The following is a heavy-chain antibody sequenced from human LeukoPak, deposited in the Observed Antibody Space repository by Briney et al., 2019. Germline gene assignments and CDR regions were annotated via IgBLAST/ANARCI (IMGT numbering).Heavy chain of an antibody. CDR2: IRYDGSNK. CDR1: GFTFSSYG. CDR3: VRDGDIVVVITFDY. V-gene: IGHV3-30*02. J-gene: IGHJ4*02. D-gene: IGHD3-22*01. Sequence: GGSLRLSCAASGFTFSSYGMHWVRQAPGKGLEWVAFIRYDGSNKYYADSVKGRFTISRDNSKNTLYLQMDRMRVEDSAVYYCVRDGDIVVVITFDYWGPGNLVTVSS.